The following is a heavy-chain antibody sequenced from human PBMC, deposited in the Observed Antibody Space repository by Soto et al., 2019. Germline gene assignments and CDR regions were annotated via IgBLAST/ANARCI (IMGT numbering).Heavy chain of an antibody. CDR1: GYTFTGYY. D-gene: IGHD6-19*01. V-gene: IGHV1-2*04. CDR3: ARDLLSSGWSTNYYYYGMDV. CDR2: INPNSGGT. Sequence: GASVKVSCKASGYTFTGYYMHWVRQAPGQGLEWMGWINPNSGGTNYAQKFQGWVTMTRDTSISTAYMELSRLRSDDTAVYYCARDLLSSGWSTNYYYYGMDVWGQGTTVTVS. J-gene: IGHJ6*02.